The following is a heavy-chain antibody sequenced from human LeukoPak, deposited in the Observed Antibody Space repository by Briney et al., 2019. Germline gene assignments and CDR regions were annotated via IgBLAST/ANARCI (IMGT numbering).Heavy chain of an antibody. J-gene: IGHJ4*02. CDR2: IYYSGST. Sequence: SETLSLTCTVSGGSISSYYWSWIRQPPGKGLEWIGYIYYSGSTNYNPSLKSRVTISVDTSKNQFSLKPNSVTAADTAVYYCARGSGSYYDFDYWGQGTLVTVSS. CDR3: ARGSGSYYDFDY. V-gene: IGHV4-59*08. D-gene: IGHD1-26*01. CDR1: GGSISSYY.